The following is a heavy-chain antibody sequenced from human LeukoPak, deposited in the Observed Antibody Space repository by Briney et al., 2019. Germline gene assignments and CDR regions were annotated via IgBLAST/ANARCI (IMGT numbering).Heavy chain of an antibody. V-gene: IGHV1-58*02. J-gene: IGHJ2*01. CDR1: GFSFTSSA. CDR3: AAESYYDSSGYSDWYFDL. CDR2: IVVGSGNT. D-gene: IGHD3-22*01. Sequence: GTSVNVSCKASGFSFTSSAMQWVRQARGQRLEWIGWIVVGSGNTNYAQKFQERVTITRDMSTSTAYMELSSLRSEDTAVYYCAAESYYDSSGYSDWYFDLWGRGTLVTVSS.